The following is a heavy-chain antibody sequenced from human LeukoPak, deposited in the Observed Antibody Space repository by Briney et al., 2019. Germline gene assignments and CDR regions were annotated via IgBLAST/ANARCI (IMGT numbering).Heavy chain of an antibody. CDR1: GYTFTGYY. J-gene: IGHJ4*02. CDR3: ARNGDSSSWYWDYFDY. CDR2: INPNSGGT. V-gene: IGHV1-2*02. D-gene: IGHD6-13*01. Sequence: ASVKVSCKASGYTFTGYYMHWVRQAPGQGLEWMGWINPNSGGTNSAQKFQGRVTMSRDTSISTAYMELSRLTSDDTAVYYCARNGDSSSWYWDYFDYWGQGTLVTVSS.